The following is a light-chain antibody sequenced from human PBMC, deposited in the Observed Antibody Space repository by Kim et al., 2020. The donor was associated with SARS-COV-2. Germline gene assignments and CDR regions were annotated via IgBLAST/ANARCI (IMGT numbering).Light chain of an antibody. Sequence: AYFGDRVTITCRAMKNSSSYLNWYQQKPGEAPQLLIYAASSLQSGVPARFSGSGPGTDFTLNISDLQPEDFGTYYCQQSYSNPQTFGQGTKVDIK. CDR2: AAS. CDR1: KNSSSY. J-gene: IGKJ1*01. CDR3: QQSYSNPQT. V-gene: IGKV1-39*01.